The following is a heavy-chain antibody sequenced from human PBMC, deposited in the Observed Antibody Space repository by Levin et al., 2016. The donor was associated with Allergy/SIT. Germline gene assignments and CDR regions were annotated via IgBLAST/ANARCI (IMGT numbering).Heavy chain of an antibody. J-gene: IGHJ4*02. Sequence: WVRQAPGQGLEWMGWISAYNGNTNYAQKLQGRVTMTTDTSTSTAYMELRSLRSDDTAVYYCARVRGIVLMVYASPFDYWGQGTLVTVSS. V-gene: IGHV1-18*01. CDR2: ISAYNGNT. CDR3: ARVRGIVLMVYASPFDY. D-gene: IGHD2-8*01.